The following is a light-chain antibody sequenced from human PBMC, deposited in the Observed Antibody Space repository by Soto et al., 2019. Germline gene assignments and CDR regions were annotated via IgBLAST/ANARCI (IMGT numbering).Light chain of an antibody. CDR2: LNSDGSH. J-gene: IGLJ3*02. V-gene: IGLV4-69*01. CDR3: QTWATGIRV. CDR1: SGHSNYA. Sequence: QLVLTQSPSASASLGASVKLTCTLSSGHSNYAIAWHQQQPEKGPRYLMNLNSDGSHTKGDGIPDRFSGSSSGAERYLNISSLQSEDEADYYCQTWATGIRVFGGGTKVTVL.